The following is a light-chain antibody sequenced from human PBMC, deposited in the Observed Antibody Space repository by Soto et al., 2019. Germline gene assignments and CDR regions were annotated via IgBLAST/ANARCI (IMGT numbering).Light chain of an antibody. CDR1: SSNIGAGYD. Sequence: QSVLTQPPSVSGAPGQRVTISCTGSSSNIGAGYDVHWYQQLPGTAPKLLIYGNSNRPSGVPDRFSGSKSGTSASLAITGLQAEDEADYYCSTWDDSLTDVVFGGGTKLTVL. CDR3: STWDDSLTDVV. CDR2: GNS. J-gene: IGLJ2*01. V-gene: IGLV1-40*01.